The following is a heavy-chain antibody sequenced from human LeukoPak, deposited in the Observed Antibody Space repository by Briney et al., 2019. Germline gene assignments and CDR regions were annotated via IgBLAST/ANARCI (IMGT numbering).Heavy chain of an antibody. Sequence: GGSLRLSCAASGFTFSSYGMLCVRQAPGKALEWVAVISYDGSNKYYVDSVKGQFTISRDNSKNTLYLQMNSLRAEDMAVYYRAKGSGWYGLNYWGQGTLVTVYS. V-gene: IGHV3-30*18. J-gene: IGHJ4*02. CDR1: GFTFSSYG. CDR2: ISYDGSNK. CDR3: AKGSGWYGLNY. D-gene: IGHD6-19*01.